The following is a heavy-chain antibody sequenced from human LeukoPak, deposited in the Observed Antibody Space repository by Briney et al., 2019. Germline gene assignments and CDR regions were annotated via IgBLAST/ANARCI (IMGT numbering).Heavy chain of an antibody. V-gene: IGHV3-23*01. D-gene: IGHD3-10*01. J-gene: IGHJ5*02. CDR2: ISGSGGST. CDR1: GFTFSSYA. CDR3: AKPHYGSGSYSRWFDP. Sequence: GGSLRLSCAASGFTFSSYAMSWVRQAPGKGLGWVSAISGSGGSTYYADSVKGRFTISRDNSKNTLYLQMNSLRAEDTAVYNCAKPHYGSGSYSRWFDPWGQGTLVTVSS.